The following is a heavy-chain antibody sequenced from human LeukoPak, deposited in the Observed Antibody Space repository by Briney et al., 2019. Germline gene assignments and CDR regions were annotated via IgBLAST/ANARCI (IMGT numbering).Heavy chain of an antibody. CDR1: GGTFSSYA. CDR2: IIPILGIA. Sequence: SVKVSCKASGGTFSSYAISWVRQAPGQGLEWMGRIIPILGIANYAQKFQGRVTITADKSTSTAYMELGSLRSEDTAVYYCAREHEYGSGSWSYYYYGMDVWGQGTTVTVSS. J-gene: IGHJ6*02. CDR3: AREHEYGSGSWSYYYYGMDV. V-gene: IGHV1-69*04. D-gene: IGHD3-10*01.